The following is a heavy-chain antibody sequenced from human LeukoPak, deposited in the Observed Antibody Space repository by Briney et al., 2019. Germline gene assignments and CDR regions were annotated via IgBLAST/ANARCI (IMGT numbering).Heavy chain of an antibody. Sequence: PGGSLRLSCTASGFTFGDYAMSLFRQAPGKGLEWVGFIRSKAYGGTTEYAASVKGRFTISRDDSKSIAYLQMNSLKTEDTAVYYCTRDIAVAGATYYFDYWGQGTLVTVSS. CDR2: IRSKAYGGTT. D-gene: IGHD6-19*01. CDR1: GFTFGDYA. CDR3: TRDIAVAGATYYFDY. V-gene: IGHV3-49*03. J-gene: IGHJ4*02.